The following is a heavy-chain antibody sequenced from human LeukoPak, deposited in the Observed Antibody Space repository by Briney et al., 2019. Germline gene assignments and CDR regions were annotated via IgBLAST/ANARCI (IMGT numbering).Heavy chain of an antibody. CDR2: VNPNSGGT. CDR1: GYTFTGYY. J-gene: IGHJ3*02. V-gene: IGHV1-2*02. Sequence: ASVKVSCKASGYTFTGYYMHWVRQAPGQGLEWMGWVNPNSGGTNYAQKFQGRVTMTRDTSISTAYMELSRLRSDDTAVYYCARAIPSQQLDAFDIWGQGTMVTVSS. CDR3: ARAIPSQQLDAFDI. D-gene: IGHD6-13*01.